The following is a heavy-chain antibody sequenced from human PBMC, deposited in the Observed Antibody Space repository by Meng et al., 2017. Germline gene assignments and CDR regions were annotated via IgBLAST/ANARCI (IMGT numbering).Heavy chain of an antibody. D-gene: IGHD3-10*01. Sequence: QGQLVQSGAEVKKPGSSVKVSCKASGGTFSSYAISWVRQAPGQGLEWMGGINTNTGNPTYAQGFTGRFVFSLDTSVSTAYLQISSLKAEDTAMYYCARDAPYYGSGSYFDYWGQGTLVTVSS. V-gene: IGHV7-4-1*02. J-gene: IGHJ4*02. CDR2: INTNTGNP. CDR3: ARDAPYYGSGSYFDY. CDR1: GGTFSSYA.